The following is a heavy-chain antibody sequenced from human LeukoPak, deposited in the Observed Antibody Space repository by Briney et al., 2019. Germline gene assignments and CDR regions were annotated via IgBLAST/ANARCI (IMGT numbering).Heavy chain of an antibody. V-gene: IGHV1-69*04. CDR3: ARDWGEVVTAIPGGWFDP. D-gene: IGHD2-21*02. CDR1: GGTFSSYA. CDR2: IIPIFGIA. Sequence: SVKVSCTASGGTFSSYAISWVRQPPRQGLEWMGRIIPIFGIANYAQKFQGRVTITADKSTSTAYMELSSLRSEDTAVYYCARDWGEVVTAIPGGWFDPWGQGTLVTVSS. J-gene: IGHJ5*02.